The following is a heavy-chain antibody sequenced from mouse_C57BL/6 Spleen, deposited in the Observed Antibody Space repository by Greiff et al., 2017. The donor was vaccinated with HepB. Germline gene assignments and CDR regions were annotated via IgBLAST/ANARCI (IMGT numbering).Heavy chain of an antibody. CDR1: GFTFSDYG. Sequence: VQLKESGGGLVKPGGSLKLSCAASGFTFSDYGMHWVRQAPEKGLEWVAYISSGSSTIYYADTVKGRFTISRDNAKNTLSLQMTSLRSEDTAMYYCARGESWFAYWGQGTLVTVSA. J-gene: IGHJ3*01. CDR3: ARGESWFAY. CDR2: ISSGSSTI. V-gene: IGHV5-17*01.